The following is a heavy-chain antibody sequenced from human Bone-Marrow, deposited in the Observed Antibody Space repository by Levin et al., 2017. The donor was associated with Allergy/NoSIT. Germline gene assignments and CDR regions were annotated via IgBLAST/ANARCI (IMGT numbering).Heavy chain of an antibody. Sequence: GESLKISCKVSGYTLTELSMHWVRQAPGKGLEWMGGFDPEDGETIYAQKFQGRVTMTEDTSTDTAYMELSSLRSEDTAVYYCATDRGQLQPQNLNNWYFDLWGRGTLVTVSS. CDR1: GYTLTELS. V-gene: IGHV1-24*01. CDR2: FDPEDGET. J-gene: IGHJ2*01. CDR3: ATDRGQLQPQNLNNWYFDL. D-gene: IGHD1-14*01.